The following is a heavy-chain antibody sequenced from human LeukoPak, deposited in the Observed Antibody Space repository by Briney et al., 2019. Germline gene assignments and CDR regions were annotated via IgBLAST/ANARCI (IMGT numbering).Heavy chain of an antibody. CDR3: ARGAALNAFDI. CDR2: IYTSGST. CDR1: GGSFSGYY. J-gene: IGHJ3*02. D-gene: IGHD6-25*01. V-gene: IGHV4-59*10. Sequence: PSETLSLTCAVYGGSFSGYYWSWIRQPAGKGLEWIGRIYTSGSTNYNPSLKSRVTMSVDTSKNQFSLKLSSVTAADTAVYYCARGAALNAFDIWGQGTMVTVSS.